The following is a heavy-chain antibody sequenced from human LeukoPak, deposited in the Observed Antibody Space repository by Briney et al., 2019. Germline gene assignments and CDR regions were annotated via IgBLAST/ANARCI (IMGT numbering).Heavy chain of an antibody. D-gene: IGHD1-26*01. CDR2: IYYSGST. V-gene: IGHV4-39*02. Sequence: PSETLSLTCTVSGGSISSSSYYWGWIRQPPGKGLEWIGSIYYSGSTYYNPSLKSRVTISVDTSKNQFSLKLSSVTAADTAVYYCARDMGARPFDIWGQGTMVTVSS. CDR3: ARDMGARPFDI. CDR1: GGSISSSSYY. J-gene: IGHJ3*02.